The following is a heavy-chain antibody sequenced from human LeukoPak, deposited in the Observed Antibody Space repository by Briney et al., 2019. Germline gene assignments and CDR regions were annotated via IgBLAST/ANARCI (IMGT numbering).Heavy chain of an antibody. D-gene: IGHD4-17*01. Sequence: SETLSLTCTVSGGSISSYYWSWIRQPPGKGLEWIGYIYYSGSTNYNPSLKSRVTISVDTSKNQFSLKLSSVTAADTAVYYCARDNCGDFILDYWGQGTLVTVSS. J-gene: IGHJ4*02. CDR3: ARDNCGDFILDY. V-gene: IGHV4-59*01. CDR1: GGSISSYY. CDR2: IYYSGST.